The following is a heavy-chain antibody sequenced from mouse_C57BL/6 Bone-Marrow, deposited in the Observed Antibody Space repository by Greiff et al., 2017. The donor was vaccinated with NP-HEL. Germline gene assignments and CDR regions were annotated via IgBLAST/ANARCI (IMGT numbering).Heavy chain of an antibody. CDR2: ISSGGDYI. CDR3: TRGVRLGYAMDY. CDR1: GFTFSSYA. Sequence: EVKLMESGEGLVKPGGSLTLSCAASGFTFSSYAMSWVRQTPEKRLEWVAYISSGGDYIYYADTVKGRFTISRDNARNTLYLQMSRLKSEDTAMYYCTRGVRLGYAMDYWGQGTSVTVSS. J-gene: IGHJ4*01. D-gene: IGHD4-1*01. V-gene: IGHV5-9-1*02.